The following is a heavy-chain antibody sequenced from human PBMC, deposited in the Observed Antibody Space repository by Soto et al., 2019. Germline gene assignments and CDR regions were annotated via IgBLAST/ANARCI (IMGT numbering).Heavy chain of an antibody. Sequence: GGSLRLSCAASGFTVSSNYMSWVRQAPGKGLEWVSVIYSGGSTYYADSVKGRFTISRDNSKNTLYLQMNSLRAEDTAVYYCARVALTAYYYYYYMGVWGKGTTVTVSS. D-gene: IGHD5-18*01. V-gene: IGHV3-66*01. CDR1: GFTVSSNY. J-gene: IGHJ6*03. CDR3: ARVALTAYYYYYYMGV. CDR2: IYSGGST.